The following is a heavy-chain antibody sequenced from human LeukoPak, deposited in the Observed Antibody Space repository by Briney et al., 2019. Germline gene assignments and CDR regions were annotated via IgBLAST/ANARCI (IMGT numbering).Heavy chain of an antibody. Sequence: PGGSLRLSCAAPGLTFSNYAMTWVRQAPGKGLEWVSSIRGDGGGAVYTDSVKGRFTTSRDNSKYMLYLQMNSLRAEDTALYYCTKDPNGDYIGAFDPWGQGTLVTVSS. V-gene: IGHV3-23*01. CDR2: IRGDGGGA. D-gene: IGHD4-17*01. J-gene: IGHJ5*02. CDR1: GLTFSNYA. CDR3: TKDPNGDYIGAFDP.